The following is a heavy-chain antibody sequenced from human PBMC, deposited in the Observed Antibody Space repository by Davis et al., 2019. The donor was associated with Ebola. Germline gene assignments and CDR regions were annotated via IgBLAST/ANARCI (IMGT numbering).Heavy chain of an antibody. Sequence: MPSETLSLTCAVYGGSFSGYYWSWIRQPPGKGLEWLGEINHSGSTNYNPSLKSRVTISVDTSKNQFSLKLSSVTAADTAVYYCARRSALYYYYYGMDVWGQGTTVTVSS. CDR2: INHSGST. CDR3: ARRSALYYYYYGMDV. D-gene: IGHD6-6*01. V-gene: IGHV4-34*01. CDR1: GGSFSGYY. J-gene: IGHJ6*02.